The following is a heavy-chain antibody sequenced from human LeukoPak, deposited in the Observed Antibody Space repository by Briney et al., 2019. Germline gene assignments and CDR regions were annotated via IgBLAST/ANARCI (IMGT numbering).Heavy chain of an antibody. V-gene: IGHV6-1*01. CDR1: GDSVSSNSAA. Sequence: SQTLSLTCVISGDSVSSNSAAWHWIRRSPSRGLEWLGRTSYRSKWYYDYAVSLKSRLTIIPDTSKNQFSLQLNSVTPEDTAVYCCARGYSFAYGYWGQGTLVTVSS. CDR2: TSYRSKWYY. D-gene: IGHD5-18*01. J-gene: IGHJ4*02. CDR3: ARGYSFAYGY.